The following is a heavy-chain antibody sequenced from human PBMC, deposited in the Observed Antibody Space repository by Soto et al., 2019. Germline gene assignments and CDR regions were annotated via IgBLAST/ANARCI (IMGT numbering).Heavy chain of an antibody. J-gene: IGHJ5*02. Sequence: PGGSLRLSCAASGFTFSSYAMSWVRQAPGKGLDWVSSISIGGGSTYYADSVKGRFTISRDNSKNTLYLQMNSLRAEDTAVYYCAKVLLRFLEWSPNWFDPWGQGTLVTVSS. V-gene: IGHV3-23*01. CDR1: GFTFSSYA. CDR3: AKVLLRFLEWSPNWFDP. CDR2: ISIGGGST. D-gene: IGHD3-3*01.